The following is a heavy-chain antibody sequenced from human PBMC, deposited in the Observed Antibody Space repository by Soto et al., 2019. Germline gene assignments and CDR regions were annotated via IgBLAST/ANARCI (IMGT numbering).Heavy chain of an antibody. CDR1: GFSFSEHE. D-gene: IGHD2-21*02. CDR3: AGAVVTATFLNDAFDL. J-gene: IGHJ3*01. Sequence: EVQLVESGGGLVQPGGSLRLSCAASGFSFSEHEMNWVRQAPGKGLEWVSFISGSSSSIYYADSVKGRFTVSRDNDQNSLDLQMNNLRAEDTAVYYCAGAVVTATFLNDAFDLWGLGTVVTVSS. CDR2: ISGSSSSI. V-gene: IGHV3-48*03.